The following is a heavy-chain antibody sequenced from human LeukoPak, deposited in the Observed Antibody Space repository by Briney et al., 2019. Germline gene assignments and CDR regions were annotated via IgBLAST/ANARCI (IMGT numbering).Heavy chain of an antibody. CDR2: INPNSGGT. CDR3: ARAYWAVVPDYYYYGMDV. J-gene: IGHJ6*02. CDR1: GGTFSSYA. V-gene: IGHV1-2*06. D-gene: IGHD2-2*01. Sequence: GASVKVSCKASGGTFSSYAISWVRQAPGQGLEWMGRINPNSGGTNYAQKFQGRVTMTRDTSISTAYMELSRLRSDDTAVYYCARAYWAVVPDYYYYGMDVWGQGTTVTVSS.